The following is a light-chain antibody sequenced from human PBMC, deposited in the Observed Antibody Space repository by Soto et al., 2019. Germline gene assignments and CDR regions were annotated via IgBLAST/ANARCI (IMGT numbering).Light chain of an antibody. CDR2: MGS. J-gene: IGKJ1*01. V-gene: IGKV2-28*01. CDR1: QSLLHSNGFNY. Sequence: EIVMTQSPLSLPVTPGEPASISCRSSQSLLHSNGFNYLDWYLQKPGQSPKLLIYMGSNRASGVPDRYSGSGSGTDFTMRISRVEAEDVGIYYCMTAVQTPWTFGHGTKVEFK. CDR3: MTAVQTPWT.